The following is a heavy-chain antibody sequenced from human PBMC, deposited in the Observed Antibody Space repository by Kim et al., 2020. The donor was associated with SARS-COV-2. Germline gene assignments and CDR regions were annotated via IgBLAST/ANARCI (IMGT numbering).Heavy chain of an antibody. CDR1: GGSISSGGYF. Sequence: SETLSLTCAVSGGSISSGGYFWGWIRQPPGKGLEWIGNIYHSGSTYYSPSLKSRVTISVDTSKNQVSLKLSAVTAADTAVYYCARDVRGTDDSTSGKFKYYGMDVWGQWTTVTVSS. CDR3: ARDVRGTDDSTSGKFKYYGMDV. V-gene: IGHV4-39*07. D-gene: IGHD3-10*01. J-gene: IGHJ6*02. CDR2: IYHSGST.